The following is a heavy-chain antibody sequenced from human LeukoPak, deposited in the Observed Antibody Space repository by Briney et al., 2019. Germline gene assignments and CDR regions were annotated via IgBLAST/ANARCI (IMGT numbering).Heavy chain of an antibody. D-gene: IGHD1-1*01. CDR3: ARVSKERVGGVYYFDY. Sequence: GGSLRLSCAASGFTFSDYDMHWVRQATGKGLEWVSAIGTAGDTYYTGSVKGRFTISRENAKNSLYLQMNSLRAGDTAVYYCARVSKERVGGVYYFDYWGQGTLVTVSS. V-gene: IGHV3-13*01. CDR2: IGTAGDT. J-gene: IGHJ4*02. CDR1: GFTFSDYD.